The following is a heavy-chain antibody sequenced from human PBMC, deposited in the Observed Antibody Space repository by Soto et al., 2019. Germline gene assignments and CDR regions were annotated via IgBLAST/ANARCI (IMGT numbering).Heavy chain of an antibody. CDR1: GFTFSSYG. V-gene: IGHV3-30*18. J-gene: IGHJ3*02. D-gene: IGHD2-15*01. CDR2: ISYDGSNK. CDR3: AKGGYCSGGSCPDAFDI. Sequence: QVQLVESGGGVVQPGRSLRLSCAASGFTFSSYGMHWVRQAPGKGLEWVAVISYDGSNKYYADSVKGRFTISRDNSKNTLYLQMNSLSAEDTAVYYCAKGGYCSGGSCPDAFDIWGQGTMVTVSS.